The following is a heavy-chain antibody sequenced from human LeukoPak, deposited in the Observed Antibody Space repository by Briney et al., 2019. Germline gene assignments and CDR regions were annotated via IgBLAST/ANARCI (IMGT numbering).Heavy chain of an antibody. CDR2: IYSGGST. D-gene: IGHD5-12*01. CDR3: ARSGNSGYDLESFDY. V-gene: IGHV3-53*04. J-gene: IGHJ4*02. CDR1: GFTVSSNY. Sequence: GGSLRLSCAASGFTVSSNYMSWVRQAPGKGLEWVSVIYSGGSTYYADSVKGRFTISRHNSKNTLYLQMNSLRAEDTAVNYCARSGNSGYDLESFDYWGQGTLVTVSS.